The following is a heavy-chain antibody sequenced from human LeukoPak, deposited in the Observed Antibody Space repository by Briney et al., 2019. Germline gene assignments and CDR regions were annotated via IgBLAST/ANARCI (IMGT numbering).Heavy chain of an antibody. CDR2: INFRSSAM. CDR1: GLLFTSDA. J-gene: IGHJ4*02. D-gene: IGHD5-24*01. CDR3: AGKCYNYWDY. Sequence: GGSLRLSWEPSGLLFTSDAINWARQAPGKGLEWVSYINFRSSAMYYADSVKGRFTISRDNAKNSLYLQMNSLTYEDAAVYFCAGKCYNYWDYWGQGTLVTVSS. V-gene: IGHV3-48*02.